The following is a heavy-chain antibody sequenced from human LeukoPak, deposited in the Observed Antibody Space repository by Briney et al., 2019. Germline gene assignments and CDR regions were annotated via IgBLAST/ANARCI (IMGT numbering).Heavy chain of an antibody. CDR3: ARDNSIHERGWWFDP. CDR1: GYTFTSYY. J-gene: IGHJ5*02. D-gene: IGHD4-23*01. V-gene: IGHV1-46*01. Sequence: GASVKVSCKASGYTFTSYYMHWVRQAPGQGLEWMGIINPSGGSTSYAQKFQGRVTMTRDTSTSTVYMELSSLKSDDTAVYYCARDNSIHERGWWFDPWGQGTLVTVSS. CDR2: INPSGGST.